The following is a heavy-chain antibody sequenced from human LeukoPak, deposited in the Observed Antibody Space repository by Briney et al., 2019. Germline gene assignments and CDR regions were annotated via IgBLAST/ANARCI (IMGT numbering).Heavy chain of an antibody. Sequence: SQTLSLTCTVSGGSISIGDYYWSWIRQPPGKGLEWIGYIYYSGSTYYNPSLKSRVTISVDTSKNQFSLKLSSVTAADTAVYYCARGSRSGVIDYWGQGTLVTVSS. D-gene: IGHD3-3*01. CDR3: ARGSRSGVIDY. V-gene: IGHV4-30-4*01. J-gene: IGHJ4*02. CDR2: IYYSGST. CDR1: GGSISIGDYY.